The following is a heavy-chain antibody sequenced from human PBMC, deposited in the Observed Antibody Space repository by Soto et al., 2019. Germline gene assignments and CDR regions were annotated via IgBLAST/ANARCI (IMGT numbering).Heavy chain of an antibody. V-gene: IGHV1-8*01. D-gene: IGHD6-25*01. Sequence: ASVKVSCKASGYTFITYDINWVRQATGQGLGWMGWMNPSNGNAGYAQNFQGRVTMTRNTSISTAYMELSSLRSDDTAVYFCARRKERSGPNYFDSCGQRSLVTVSS. CDR1: GYTFITYD. CDR3: ARRKERSGPNYFDS. CDR2: MNPSNGNA. J-gene: IGHJ4*02.